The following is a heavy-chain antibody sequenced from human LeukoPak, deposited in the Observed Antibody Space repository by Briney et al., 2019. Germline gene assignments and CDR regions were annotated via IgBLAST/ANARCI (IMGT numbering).Heavy chain of an antibody. CDR1: GFTFSSYA. Sequence: GGSLRLSCAASGFTFSSYAMHWVRQAPGKGLEWVAVISYDGSNKYYADSEKGRFTISRDNSKNTLYLQMNSLRAEDTAVYYCAREGEMMMLDYWGQGTLVTVSS. V-gene: IGHV3-30-3*01. CDR2: ISYDGSNK. D-gene: IGHD3-16*01. J-gene: IGHJ4*02. CDR3: AREGEMMMLDY.